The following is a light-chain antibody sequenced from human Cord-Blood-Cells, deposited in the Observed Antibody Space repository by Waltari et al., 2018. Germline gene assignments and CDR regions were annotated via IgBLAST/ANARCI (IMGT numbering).Light chain of an antibody. Sequence: SYEPTQPPSVSVSPGQTASITCSGDALPKQHAHWYQQKPGQAPELVIYKDSERPSGIPERFSGSSSGTTVTLTISGVQAEDEADYYCQSADSSGTYVFGSGTKVTVL. J-gene: IGLJ1*01. CDR3: QSADSSGTYV. V-gene: IGLV3-25*03. CDR1: ALPKQH. CDR2: KDS.